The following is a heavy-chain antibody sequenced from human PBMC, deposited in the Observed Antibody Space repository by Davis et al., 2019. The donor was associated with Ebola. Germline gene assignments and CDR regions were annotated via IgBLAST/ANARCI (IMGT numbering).Heavy chain of an antibody. Sequence: GESLKISCAASGFTFSSYSMNWVRQAPGKGLEWVSYISSSSSIYYADSVKGRFTTSRDNAKNSLYLQMNSLRDEDTAVYYCARDLPLRGYSYRSVMDVWGQGTTVTVSS. CDR2: ISSSSSI. J-gene: IGHJ6*02. CDR3: ARDLPLRGYSYRSVMDV. V-gene: IGHV3-48*02. CDR1: GFTFSSYS. D-gene: IGHD5-18*01.